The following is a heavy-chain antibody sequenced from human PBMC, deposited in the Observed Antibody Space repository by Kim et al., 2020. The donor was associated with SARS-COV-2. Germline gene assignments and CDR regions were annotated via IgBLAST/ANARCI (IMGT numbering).Heavy chain of an antibody. Sequence: NYVDSVKGRFTISGDNAKNSLYLQMNSLRVEDSAVYYCARDTDRNSHGSGGQGTLVTVSS. CDR3: ARDTDRNSHGS. D-gene: IGHD1-26*01. J-gene: IGHJ4*02. V-gene: IGHV3-7*01.